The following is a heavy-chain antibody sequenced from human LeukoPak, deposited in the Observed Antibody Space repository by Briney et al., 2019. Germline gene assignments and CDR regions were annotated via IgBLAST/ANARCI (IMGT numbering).Heavy chain of an antibody. CDR1: GGSISSYD. CDR3: AREDSLDDTSPGAFDY. D-gene: IGHD3-9*01. Sequence: TTSETLSLTCTVSGGSISSYDWSWVRQPAGKGLEWIGRIYTSGSTNYNPSLKGRVTMSVDTSKNQFSLKLSSVTAADTAVYYCAREDSLDDTSPGAFDYWGQGTLVTVSS. V-gene: IGHV4-4*07. CDR2: IYTSGST. J-gene: IGHJ4*02.